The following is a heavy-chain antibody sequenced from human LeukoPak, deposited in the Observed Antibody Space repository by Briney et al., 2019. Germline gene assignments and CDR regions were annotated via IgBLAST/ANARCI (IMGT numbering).Heavy chain of an antibody. J-gene: IGHJ4*02. CDR2: MNPNSGNT. D-gene: IGHD3-3*01. CDR3: ARGSTIFGVVITGYFDY. CDR1: GYTFTSYD. Sequence: GASVKVSCKASGYTFTSYDINWVRQATGQGLEWMGWMNPNSGNTGYAQKFQGRVTITRNTSISTAYMELSRLRSEDTAVYYCARGSTIFGVVITGYFDYWGQGTLVTVSS. V-gene: IGHV1-8*03.